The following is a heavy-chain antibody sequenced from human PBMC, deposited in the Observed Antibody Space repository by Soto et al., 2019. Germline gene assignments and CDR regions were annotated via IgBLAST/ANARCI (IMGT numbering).Heavy chain of an antibody. Sequence: PSETLSLTCAVSGGSISSGGYSWSWIRQPPGKGLEWIGYIYHSGSTYYNPSLKSRVTISVDRSKNQFSLKLSSVTAADTAVYYCARSLYGDPGGYYYYGMDVWGQGTTVTVSS. CDR3: ARSLYGDPGGYYYYGMDV. D-gene: IGHD4-17*01. V-gene: IGHV4-30-2*01. J-gene: IGHJ6*02. CDR2: IYHSGST. CDR1: GGSISSGGYS.